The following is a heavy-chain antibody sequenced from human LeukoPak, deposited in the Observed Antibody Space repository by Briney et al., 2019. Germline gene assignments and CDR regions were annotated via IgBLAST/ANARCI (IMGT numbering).Heavy chain of an antibody. V-gene: IGHV4-59*01. Sequence: PAETLSLTCTVSGGSISSYYWSWIRQPPGKGLEWIGYIYYSGSTNYSPSLKSRVTISVDTSKNQFSLKLSSVTAADTAVHYCARDVAAAGHFDYWGQGTLVTVSS. CDR1: GGSISSYY. J-gene: IGHJ4*02. CDR3: ARDVAAAGHFDY. D-gene: IGHD6-13*01. CDR2: IYYSGST.